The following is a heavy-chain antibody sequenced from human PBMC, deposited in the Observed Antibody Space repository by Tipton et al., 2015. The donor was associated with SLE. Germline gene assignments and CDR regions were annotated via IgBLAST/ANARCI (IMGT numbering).Heavy chain of an antibody. CDR2: IYVAERT. CDR3: ARRGAGGNYFDS. J-gene: IGHJ4*02. D-gene: IGHD4-23*01. V-gene: IGHV3-23*01. CDR1: GYTFSLCA. Sequence: SLRLSCEASGYTFSLCAMAWVRLTPGKGLEWLSTIYVAERTHYSDSVRGRFTISRDDSKNTVFLQMKSLRDEDTAVYYCARRGAGGNYFDSWGQGTLVTVSP.